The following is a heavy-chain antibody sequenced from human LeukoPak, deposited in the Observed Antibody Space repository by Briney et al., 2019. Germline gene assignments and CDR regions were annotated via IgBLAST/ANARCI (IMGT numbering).Heavy chain of an antibody. Sequence: PGGSLRLSCAASGFTFSSYAMSWVRQAPGKGLEWVSATSGSGGSTYYADSVKGRFTISRDNSKNTLYLQMNSLRAEDTAVYYCAKESGYCSGGSCYDVIGYFQHWGQGTLVTVSS. CDR1: GFTFSSYA. CDR3: AKESGYCSGGSCYDVIGYFQH. V-gene: IGHV3-23*01. D-gene: IGHD2-15*01. J-gene: IGHJ1*01. CDR2: TSGSGGST.